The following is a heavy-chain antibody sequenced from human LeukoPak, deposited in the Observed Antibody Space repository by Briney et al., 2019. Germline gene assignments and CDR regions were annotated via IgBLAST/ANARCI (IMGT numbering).Heavy chain of an antibody. V-gene: IGHV1-69*05. CDR3: ARSNYYDSSGFQTHFDY. D-gene: IGHD3-22*01. Sequence: GSSVKVSCKASGGTFSSYAISWVRQAPGQGLEWMGGIIPIFGTANYAQKFQGRVTITTDESTSTAYMELSSLRSEDTAVYYCARSNYYDSSGFQTHFDYWGQGTLVTVSS. CDR2: IIPIFGTA. J-gene: IGHJ4*02. CDR1: GGTFSSYA.